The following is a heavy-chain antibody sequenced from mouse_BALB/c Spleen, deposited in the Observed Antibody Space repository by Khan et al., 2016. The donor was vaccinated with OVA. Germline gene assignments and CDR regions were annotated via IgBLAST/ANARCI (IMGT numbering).Heavy chain of an antibody. V-gene: IGHV9-3-1*01. J-gene: IGHJ1*01. CDR3: ASGGYWYFDV. CDR1: GYTFTNYG. CDR2: INTYTGEP. D-gene: IGHD1-1*02. Sequence: QIQLVQSGPELKKPGETVKISCKASGYTFTNYGMNWVKQAPGKGLKWMGWINTYTGEPTYADDFKGRFAFSLETSASTAYLQLTNLKTEDTASFFCASGGYWYFDVWGQGTTVTVSS.